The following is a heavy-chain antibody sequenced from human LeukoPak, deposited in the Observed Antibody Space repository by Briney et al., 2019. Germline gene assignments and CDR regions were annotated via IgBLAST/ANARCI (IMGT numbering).Heavy chain of an antibody. CDR3: ARIPMDSGYCSSTSCPIHYYGMDV. D-gene: IGHD2-2*01. Sequence: GGSLRLSCAASGFTFSNAWMNWVRQAPGKGLEWVAVIWYDGSNKHHADSVKGRFTISRDNSKNTLYLQMNSLRAEDTAVYYCARIPMDSGYCSSTSCPIHYYGMDVWGQGTTVTVSS. J-gene: IGHJ6*02. CDR2: IWYDGSNK. V-gene: IGHV3-33*08. CDR1: GFTFSNAW.